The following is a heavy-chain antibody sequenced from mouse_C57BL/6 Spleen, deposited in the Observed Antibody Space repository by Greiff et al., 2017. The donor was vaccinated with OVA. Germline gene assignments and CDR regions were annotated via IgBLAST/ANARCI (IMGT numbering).Heavy chain of an antibody. V-gene: IGHV1-72*01. CDR3: ARRGDYYGSSPYYYAMDY. CDR1: GYTFTSYW. CDR2: IDPYSGGT. Sequence: QVQLQQPGAELVKPGASVKLSCKASGYTFTSYWMHWVKQRPGRGLAWIGRIDPYSGGTKYTEKFKSKATLTVDKPSSTAYMQLSSLTSEDSAVYYCARRGDYYGSSPYYYAMDYWGQGTSVTVSS. D-gene: IGHD1-1*01. J-gene: IGHJ4*01.